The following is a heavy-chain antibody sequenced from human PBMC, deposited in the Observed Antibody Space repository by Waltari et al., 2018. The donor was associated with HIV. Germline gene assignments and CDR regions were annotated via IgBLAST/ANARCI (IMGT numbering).Heavy chain of an antibody. CDR3: VRHGGGWAPGGFDY. CDR2: IYYSGGT. J-gene: IGHJ4*02. CDR1: GGSISSSSYY. Sequence: QLQLQESGPGLVKPSETLSLTCTVSGGSISSSSYYWGWIRQAPGKGLEWIGSIYYSGGTYYNPSLKSRVTISVDTSKNQFSLKLSSVTAADTAVYHCVRHGGGWAPGGFDYWGQGTLVTVSS. V-gene: IGHV4-39*01. D-gene: IGHD6-19*01.